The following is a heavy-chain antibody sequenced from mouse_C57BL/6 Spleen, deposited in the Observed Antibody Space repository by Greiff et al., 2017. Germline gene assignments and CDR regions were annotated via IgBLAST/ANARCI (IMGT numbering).Heavy chain of an antibody. J-gene: IGHJ4*01. CDR1: GYTFTSYW. Sequence: VQLQQPGAELVRPGSSVKLSCKASGYTFTSYWMDRVKQRPGQGLEWIGNISPSDSETHYNQKFKDKATLTVDKSYSTAYMQLSSLTSEDSAVYYCARRLLYDYENYAMYYWGQGTSVTVSS. V-gene: IGHV1-61*01. D-gene: IGHD2-4*01. CDR2: ISPSDSET. CDR3: ARRLLYDYENYAMYY.